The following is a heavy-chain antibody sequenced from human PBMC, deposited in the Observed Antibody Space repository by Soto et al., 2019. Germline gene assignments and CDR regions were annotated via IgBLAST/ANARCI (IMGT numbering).Heavy chain of an antibody. D-gene: IGHD1-26*01. CDR2: IHYSGRT. CDR1: NGSISGFY. V-gene: IGHV4-59*12. J-gene: IGHJ4*02. Sequence: SETLSLTWSVSNGSISGFYWTWIRQPPGKILEWIGYIHYSGRTDYNPSLTSRATMSVDTSKNQFSLNLKSITAADTAVYYRVRVGVGIGNHFDSWGRGTLVTVSS. CDR3: VRVGVGIGNHFDS.